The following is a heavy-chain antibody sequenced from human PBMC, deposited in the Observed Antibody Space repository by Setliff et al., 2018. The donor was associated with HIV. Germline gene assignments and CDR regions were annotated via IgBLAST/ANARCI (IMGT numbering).Heavy chain of an antibody. CDR1: GGSIRSSSYY. CDR2: IYYSGST. CDR3: VIRSRLGGSSNYFDY. V-gene: IGHV4-39*07. D-gene: IGHD3-16*01. Sequence: PSETLSLTCTVSGGSIRSSSYYWGWIRQPPGKGLEWIGSIYYSGSTYYNSSLGSRVTISGDTSKKQFSLKLSSVTAADTAVYYCVIRSRLGGSSNYFDYWGQGTLVTVSS. J-gene: IGHJ4*02.